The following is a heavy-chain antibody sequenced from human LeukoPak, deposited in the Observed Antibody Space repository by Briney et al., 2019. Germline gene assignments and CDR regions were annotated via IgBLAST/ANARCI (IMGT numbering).Heavy chain of an antibody. CDR1: GFTFSSYW. CDR3: TRPSIYDFWSGYYYDY. V-gene: IGHV3-7*03. J-gene: IGHJ4*02. Sequence: GGSLRLSCAASGFTFSSYWMSWVRQAPGKGLEWVANIKEDGSEKYHVDSVKGRFTISRDNAKNSLYLQMNSLRAEDTALYYCTRPSIYDFWSGYYYDYWGQGTLVTVSS. CDR2: IKEDGSEK. D-gene: IGHD3-3*01.